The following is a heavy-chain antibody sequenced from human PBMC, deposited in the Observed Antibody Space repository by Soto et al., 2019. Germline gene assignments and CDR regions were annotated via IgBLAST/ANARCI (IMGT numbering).Heavy chain of an antibody. V-gene: IGHV1-2*04. CDR3: ARDWKYNWNDVLYYHYGMDV. Sequence: VASVKVSCKASGYTFTDYYMHWVRQAPGQGLEWMGWVNPNSGGTKYAQRFQEWVTMTTDTAINTAYMELRAEDTAVYYCARDWKYNWNDVLYYHYGMDVWGQGTTVTVSS. D-gene: IGHD1-20*01. CDR1: GYTFTDYY. J-gene: IGHJ6*02. CDR2: VNPNSGGT.